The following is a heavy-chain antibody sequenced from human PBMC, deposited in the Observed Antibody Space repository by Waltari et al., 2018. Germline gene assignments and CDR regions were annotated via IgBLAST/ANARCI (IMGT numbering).Heavy chain of an antibody. CDR1: GFTFSSYS. Sequence: EVQLVESGGGLVKPGGSLRLSCAASGFTFSSYSLNWVRQAPGKGLEWVSSISSSSSYIYYADSVKGRFTISRDNAKNSLYLQMNSLRAEDTAVYYCARGREMATIKSVGYWGQGTLVTVSS. CDR3: ARGREMATIKSVGY. D-gene: IGHD5-12*01. V-gene: IGHV3-21*01. CDR2: ISSSSSYI. J-gene: IGHJ4*02.